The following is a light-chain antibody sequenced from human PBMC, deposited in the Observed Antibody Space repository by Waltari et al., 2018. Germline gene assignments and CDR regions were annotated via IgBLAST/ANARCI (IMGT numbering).Light chain of an antibody. Sequence: DIVMTQTPLSLSVTPGQPASISCKSIQSLLHSDGKTYLYWYFQRPGQSPQLLIYQISGRFSGVPDRVSGSGSGTDFTLRISRVEPDDIGVYYCMQAMHLPLTFGGGTKVEVK. CDR2: QIS. CDR1: QSLLHSDGKTY. CDR3: MQAMHLPLT. J-gene: IGKJ4*01. V-gene: IGKV2-29*03.